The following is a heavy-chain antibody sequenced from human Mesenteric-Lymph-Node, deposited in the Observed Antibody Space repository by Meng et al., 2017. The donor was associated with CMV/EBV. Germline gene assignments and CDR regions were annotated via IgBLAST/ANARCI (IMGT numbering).Heavy chain of an antibody. J-gene: IGHJ4*02. D-gene: IGHD4-17*01. CDR1: GITFSSYW. CDR2: IKHDGSEQ. V-gene: IGHV3-7*01. CDR3: AKGALDTVTTFFDY. Sequence: GESLKISCAASGITFSSYWMNWVRQAPGKGLEWVANIKHDGSEQYYVDSVKGRFTVSRDNAKNSLYLQMDSLRADDTAVYYCAKGALDTVTTFFDYWGQGTLVTVSS.